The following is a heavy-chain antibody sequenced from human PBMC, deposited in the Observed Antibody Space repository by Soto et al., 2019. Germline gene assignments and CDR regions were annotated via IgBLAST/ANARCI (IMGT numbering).Heavy chain of an antibody. J-gene: IGHJ5*02. CDR2: IYPGDSDT. CDR3: ARHRITTFRVVITGWFDP. V-gene: IGHV5-51*01. CDR1: GYSFTSYW. D-gene: IGHD3-3*01. Sequence: GESLKISCKGSGYSFTSYWIGWVRQMPGKGLEWMGIIYPGDSDTRYSPSFQGQVTISADKSISTAYLQWSSLKASDTAMYYCARHRITTFRVVITGWFDPRRHETLVTAAS.